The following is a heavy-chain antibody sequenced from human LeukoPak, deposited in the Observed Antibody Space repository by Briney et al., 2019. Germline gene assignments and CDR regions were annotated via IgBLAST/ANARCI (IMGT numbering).Heavy chain of an antibody. CDR1: GYTFTNYG. CDR3: ARDLKFYDSGGYDDTFDI. Sequence: ASVKVSCKASGYTFTNYGISWVRQAPGQGLEWMGWIGAYNGNTYYAQKLRGRVTMTTDTSTSTAYMELRSLRSDDTAVYYCARDLKFYDSGGYDDTFDIWGQGTMITVSS. V-gene: IGHV1-18*01. J-gene: IGHJ3*02. CDR2: IGAYNGNT. D-gene: IGHD3-22*01.